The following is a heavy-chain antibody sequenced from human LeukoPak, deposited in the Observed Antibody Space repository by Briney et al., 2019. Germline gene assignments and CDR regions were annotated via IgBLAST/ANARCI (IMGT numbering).Heavy chain of an antibody. Sequence: GESLKISCKISGYILTNNWIGWVRQVPGKGLEWMGLIYPGNSDTRYSPSFQGQVTISADKSISTAYLQWSSLKASDTAMYYCASRYCSSTSCYAFDIWGQGTMVTVSS. D-gene: IGHD2-2*01. V-gene: IGHV5-51*01. CDR2: IYPGNSDT. CDR3: ASRYCSSTSCYAFDI. CDR1: GYILTNNW. J-gene: IGHJ3*02.